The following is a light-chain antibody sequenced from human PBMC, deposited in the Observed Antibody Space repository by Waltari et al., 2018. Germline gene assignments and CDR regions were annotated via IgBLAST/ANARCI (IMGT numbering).Light chain of an antibody. J-gene: IGLJ3*02. CDR3: CSYAGSYTWV. V-gene: IGLV2-11*01. Sequence: QSALTQPPSVSGSPGQSVTISCTGTSSDVGCYNYVLWYQQHPGKAPKLIIYDVSKRPSGVPDRFSGSKSGNTASLTISGLQADIEADYYCCSYAGSYTWVFGGGTKLTVL. CDR1: SSDVGCYNY. CDR2: DVS.